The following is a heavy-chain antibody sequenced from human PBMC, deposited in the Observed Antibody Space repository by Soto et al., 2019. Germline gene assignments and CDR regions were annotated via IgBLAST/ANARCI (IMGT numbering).Heavy chain of an antibody. CDR1: GASISSFN. Sequence: SETLSLTCSVSGASISSFNWNWVRQPAGKGPEWVGRLNIAGTVNYNPSLKSRITMSMDTSKNQISLHLRSVTAADTAIYYCARDRGEYTSSWFWYFSHWGHGTLVTVSS. V-gene: IGHV4-4*07. D-gene: IGHD6-13*01. CDR3: ARDRGEYTSSWFWYFSH. J-gene: IGHJ2*01. CDR2: LNIAGTV.